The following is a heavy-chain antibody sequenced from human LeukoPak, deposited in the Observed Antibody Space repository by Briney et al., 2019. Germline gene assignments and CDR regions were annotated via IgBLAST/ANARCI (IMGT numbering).Heavy chain of an antibody. Sequence: GGSLRLSCAASGFTFSSYGMHWVRQAPGKGLEWVAFIRYDGSNKYYADSVKGRFTISRDNSKNTLYLQMNSLRAEDTAVYYCARVSSSWANDAFDIWGQGTMVTVSS. J-gene: IGHJ3*02. CDR2: IRYDGSNK. V-gene: IGHV3-30*02. CDR1: GFTFSSYG. D-gene: IGHD6-13*01. CDR3: ARVSSSWANDAFDI.